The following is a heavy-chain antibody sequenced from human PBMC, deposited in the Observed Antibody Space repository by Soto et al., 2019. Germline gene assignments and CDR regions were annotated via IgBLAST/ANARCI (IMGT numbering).Heavy chain of an antibody. CDR3: ARDRIELRFLEWLLFDP. J-gene: IGHJ5*02. V-gene: IGHV1-18*04. D-gene: IGHD3-3*01. CDR2: ISAYNGNT. Sequence: ASVKVSCKASGYTFTSYGISWVRQAPGQGLEWMGWISAYNGNTNYAQKLQGRVTMTTDTSTSTAYMELRSLRSDDTAVYCCARDRIELRFLEWLLFDPWGQGTLVTVSS. CDR1: GYTFTSYG.